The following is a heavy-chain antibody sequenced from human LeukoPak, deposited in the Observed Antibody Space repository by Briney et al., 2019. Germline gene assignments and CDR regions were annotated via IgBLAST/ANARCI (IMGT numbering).Heavy chain of an antibody. CDR3: ATIKRGDIFGYFDF. V-gene: IGHV4-59*11. J-gene: IGHJ4*02. D-gene: IGHD5-18*01. Sequence: SETLSLTCTVSGGSLSSHYWSWLRQAPGKGLEWIAYMSDSVWTKDNPSLKSRVALSADTSKNQYSLRLTSVTAADTAVYYCATIKRGDIFGYFDFWGQGILVSVSS. CDR1: GGSLSSHY. CDR2: MSDSVWT.